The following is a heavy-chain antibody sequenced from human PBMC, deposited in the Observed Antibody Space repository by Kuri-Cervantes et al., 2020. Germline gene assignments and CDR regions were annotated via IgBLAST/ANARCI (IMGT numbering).Heavy chain of an antibody. CDR3: AIPIGGSYGEEI. CDR2: ISSSGSTI. CDR1: GFTFSSYS. J-gene: IGHJ3*02. D-gene: IGHD1-26*01. V-gene: IGHV3-48*04. Sequence: GESLKISCAASGFTFSSYSMNWVRQAQGKGLEWVSYISSSGSTIYYADSVKGRFTISRDNAKDSLYLQMNSLRAEDTAVYYCAIPIGGSYGEEIWGQGTMVTVSS.